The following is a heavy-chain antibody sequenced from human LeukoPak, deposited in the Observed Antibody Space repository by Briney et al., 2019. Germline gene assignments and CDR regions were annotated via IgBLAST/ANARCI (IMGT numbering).Heavy chain of an antibody. Sequence: PGESLKISCKGSGYSFISYWISWVRQMPGKGLEWMGRIDLSDSYTNYSPSFQGHVTISADKSSSTAYLQWSSLKASDTAMLYCARQPKTYYGLDVWGQGTSVTVSS. V-gene: IGHV5-10-1*01. CDR3: ARQPKTYYGLDV. CDR1: GYSFISYW. CDR2: IDLSDSYT. J-gene: IGHJ6*02.